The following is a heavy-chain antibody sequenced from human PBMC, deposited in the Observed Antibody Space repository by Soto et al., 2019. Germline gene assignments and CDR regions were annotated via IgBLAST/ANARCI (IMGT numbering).Heavy chain of an antibody. J-gene: IGHJ4*02. CDR1: GFTFSSYG. CDR3: AKDRARIQLWLALEY. CDR2: ISYDGSNK. Sequence: QVQLVESGGGVVQPGRSLRLSCAASGFTFSSYGMHWVRQAPGKGLEWVAVISYDGSNKYYADSVKGRFTISRDNSKNTLYLQMNSLRAEDTAVYYCAKDRARIQLWLALEYWGQGTLVTVSS. D-gene: IGHD5-18*01. V-gene: IGHV3-30*18.